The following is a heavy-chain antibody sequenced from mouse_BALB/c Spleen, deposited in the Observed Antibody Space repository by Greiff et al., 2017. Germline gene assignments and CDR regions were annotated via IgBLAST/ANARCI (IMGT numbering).Heavy chain of an antibody. CDR1: GFTFSSYG. V-gene: IGHV5-6*01. CDR3: ARGLQGYGNYGAY. Sequence: EVKLVESGGDLVKPGGSLKLSCAASGFTFSSYGMSWVRQTPDKRLEWVATISSGGSYTYYPDSVKGRFTISRDNAKNTLYLQMSSLRSEDTAMYYCARGLQGYGNYGAYWGQGTLVTVSA. CDR2: ISSGGSYT. D-gene: IGHD2-1*01. J-gene: IGHJ3*01.